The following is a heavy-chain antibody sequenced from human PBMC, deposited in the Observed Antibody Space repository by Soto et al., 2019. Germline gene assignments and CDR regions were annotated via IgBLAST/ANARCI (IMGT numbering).Heavy chain of an antibody. CDR2: IIPILGIA. CDR1: VGTISSYT. D-gene: IGHD3-10*01. CDR3: ARFGKYGSGPKTGDAFDI. Sequence: GASVTVSCKASVGTISSYTISWVRQAPGQGLEWMGRIIPILGIANYAQKFQGRVTITADKSTSTAYMELSSLRSEDTAVYYCARFGKYGSGPKTGDAFDIWGQGTMVTVSS. V-gene: IGHV1-69*02. J-gene: IGHJ3*02.